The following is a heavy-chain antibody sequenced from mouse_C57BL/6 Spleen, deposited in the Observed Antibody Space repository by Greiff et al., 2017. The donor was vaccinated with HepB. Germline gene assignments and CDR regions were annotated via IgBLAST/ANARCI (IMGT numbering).Heavy chain of an antibody. Sequence: VQLQQSGPELVKPGASVKISCKASGYAFSSSWMNWVKQRPGKGLEWIGRIYPGDGDTNYNGKFKGKATLTADKSSSTAYMQLSSLTSEDSAVYFCARERDGYYLSYWYFDVWGTGTTVTVSS. J-gene: IGHJ1*03. CDR3: ARERDGYYLSYWYFDV. CDR1: GYAFSSSW. V-gene: IGHV1-82*01. CDR2: IYPGDGDT. D-gene: IGHD2-3*01.